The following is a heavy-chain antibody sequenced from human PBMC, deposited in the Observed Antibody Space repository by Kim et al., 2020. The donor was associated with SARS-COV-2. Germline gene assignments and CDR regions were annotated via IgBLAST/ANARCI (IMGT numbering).Heavy chain of an antibody. J-gene: IGHJ6*04. V-gene: IGHV3-21*01. Sequence: GGSLRLSCAASGFTFSSYSMNWVRQAPGKGLEWVSSISSSSSYIFYADSVKGRFTISRDNAKNSLYLQMNSLRAEDTAVYYCARDGDSNYAYCYYGMDVWGGGTAVTDSS. CDR1: GFTFSSYS. D-gene: IGHD4-4*01. CDR3: ARDGDSNYAYCYYGMDV. CDR2: ISSSSSYI.